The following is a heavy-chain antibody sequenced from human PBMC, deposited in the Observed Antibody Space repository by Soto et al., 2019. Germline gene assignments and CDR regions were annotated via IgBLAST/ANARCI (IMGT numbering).Heavy chain of an antibody. J-gene: IGHJ4*02. D-gene: IGHD6-6*01. V-gene: IGHV3-30-3*01. CDR1: GFTFSSYA. CDR2: ISYDGSNK. CDR3: ARDQSLGLAGHFDY. Sequence: QVQLVESGGGVVQPGRSLRLSCAASGFTFSSYAMHWVRQAPGKGLEWVAVISYDGSNKYYADPVKGRFTISRDNSKNTLYLQMNSLRAEDTAVYYCARDQSLGLAGHFDYWGQGTLVTVSS.